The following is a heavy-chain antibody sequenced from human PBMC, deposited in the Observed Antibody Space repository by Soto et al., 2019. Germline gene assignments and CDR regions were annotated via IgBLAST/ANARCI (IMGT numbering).Heavy chain of an antibody. CDR2: ISYDGSNK. V-gene: IGHV3-30-3*01. D-gene: IGHD2-2*01. Sequence: QVQLVESGGGVVQPGRSLRLSCAASGFTFSSYAMHWVRQAPGKGLAWVAVISYDGSNKYYADSVKGRFTISRDNSKNTLYLQMNSLRAEDTAVYYCASGYCSSTSCYADYYYYGMDVWGQGTTVTVSS. CDR1: GFTFSSYA. J-gene: IGHJ6*02. CDR3: ASGYCSSTSCYADYYYYGMDV.